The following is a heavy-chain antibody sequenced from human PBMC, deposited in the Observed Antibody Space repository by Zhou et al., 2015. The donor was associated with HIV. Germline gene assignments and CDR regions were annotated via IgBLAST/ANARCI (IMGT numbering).Heavy chain of an antibody. CDR3: ARGTGSDAFDI. CDR2: VSNSGDSI. Sequence: EVRLLESGGGLVQPGRSLRLSCAASGFTFSNYAMTWVRQAPGKGLEWVSSVSNSGDSIYYADSVKGRFTISRDNSKNTLYLQMNSLRAEDTAVYYCARGTGSDAFDIWGQGTMVTVSS. V-gene: IGHV3-23*01. D-gene: IGHD3/OR15-3a*01. CDR1: GFTFSNYA. J-gene: IGHJ3*02.